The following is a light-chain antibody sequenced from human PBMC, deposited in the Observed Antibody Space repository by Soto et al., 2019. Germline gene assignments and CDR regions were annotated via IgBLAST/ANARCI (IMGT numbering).Light chain of an antibody. CDR3: QQYGNSPWT. J-gene: IGKJ1*01. CDR1: QSVSNNY. Sequence: EIVLTQSPGTLSLSPGERATLSCRASQSVSNNYLAWYQQRPGQAPRLLTYGASSRAIGISDRFSGSGSGTDFTLTINRLEPEDFAVYYCQQYGNSPWTFGQGTKVEIK. V-gene: IGKV3-20*01. CDR2: GAS.